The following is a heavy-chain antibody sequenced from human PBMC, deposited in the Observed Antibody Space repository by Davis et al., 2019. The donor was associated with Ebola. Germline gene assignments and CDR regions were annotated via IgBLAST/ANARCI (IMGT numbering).Heavy chain of an antibody. V-gene: IGHV4-39*07. D-gene: IGHD6-13*01. CDR2: IYDSGTA. CDR1: GGSISSGTYS. CDR3: ARFNSWGYSWFDP. Sequence: SETLSLTCSVSGGSISSGTYSWGWVRQPPGKGLEWIGTIYDSGTADYNPSLKSRATISVDASKRQFSLELTTVTAADTAVYYCARFNSWGYSWFDPWGQGTLVTVSS. J-gene: IGHJ5*02.